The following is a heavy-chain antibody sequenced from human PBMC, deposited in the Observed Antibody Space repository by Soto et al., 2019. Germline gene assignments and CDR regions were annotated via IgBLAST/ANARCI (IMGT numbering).Heavy chain of an antibody. CDR2: IYYSGST. CDR1: GGSVSSGSYY. V-gene: IGHV4-61*01. J-gene: IGHJ5*02. CDR3: ARDRVAVAGNWFDP. D-gene: IGHD6-19*01. Sequence: KTSETLSLTCTVSGGSVSSGSYYWSWIRQPPGKGLEWIGYIYYSGSTNYNPSLKSRVTISVDTSKNQFSLKLSSVTAADTAVYYCARDRVAVAGNWFDPWGQGTLVTVSS.